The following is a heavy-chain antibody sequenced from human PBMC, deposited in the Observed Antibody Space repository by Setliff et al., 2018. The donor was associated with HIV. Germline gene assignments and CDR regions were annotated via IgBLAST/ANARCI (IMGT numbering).Heavy chain of an antibody. V-gene: IGHV4-39*01. D-gene: IGHD3-10*01. CDR1: DDSLSRSDFY. CDR3: ARLSLSLVRGIINSGDRFFDY. Sequence: SETLSLTCTVTDDSLSRSDFYWAWIRQPPEKGLEWVASIYDTGDTHYNPSLKSRVTISVDTSKNQFSLKLSSVTAADTAVYYCARLSLSLVRGIINSGDRFFDYWGQGSLVTVSS. CDR2: IYDTGDT. J-gene: IGHJ4*02.